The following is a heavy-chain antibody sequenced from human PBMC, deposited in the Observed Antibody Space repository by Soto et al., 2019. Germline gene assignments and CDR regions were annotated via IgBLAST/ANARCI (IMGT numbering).Heavy chain of an antibody. CDR2: VVVGSGST. J-gene: IGHJ4*02. V-gene: IGHV1-58*01. CDR3: AADSGDDSTGYGADY. D-gene: IGHD3-22*01. Sequence: WVRQARGQRLEWIGWVVVGSGSTNYAPKFQERVTITRDMATRTSYMELSNLRSEDTAVYYCAADSGDDSTGYGADYWGLGTLVTVSS.